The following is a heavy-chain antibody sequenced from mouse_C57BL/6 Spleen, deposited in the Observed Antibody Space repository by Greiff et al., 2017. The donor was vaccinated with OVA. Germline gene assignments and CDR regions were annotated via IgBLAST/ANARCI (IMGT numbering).Heavy chain of an antibody. V-gene: IGHV10-1*01. Sequence: EVNLVESGGGLVQPKGSLKLSCAASGFSFNTYAMNWVRQAPGKGLEWVARIRSKSNNYATYYADSVKDRFTISRDDSESMLYLQMNNLKTEDTAMYYCVRHGYYGLFDYWGQGTTLTVSS. J-gene: IGHJ2*01. CDR3: VRHGYYGLFDY. D-gene: IGHD1-1*01. CDR2: IRSKSNNYAT. CDR1: GFSFNTYA.